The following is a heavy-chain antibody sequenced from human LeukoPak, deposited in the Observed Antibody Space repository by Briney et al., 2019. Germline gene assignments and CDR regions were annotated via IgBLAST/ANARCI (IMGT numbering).Heavy chain of an antibody. D-gene: IGHD6-19*01. CDR2: ISAYNGNT. CDR1: GYTFTSYG. V-gene: IGHV1-18*01. CDR3: ARDRSGSSGWYPYYYYMDV. Sequence: ASVKVSCKASGYTFTSYGISWVRQAPGQGLEWMGWISAYNGNTNYAQKLQGRVTMTTDTSTSTAYMELRSLRSDDTAVYHCARDRSGSSGWYPYYYYMDVWGKGTTVTVSS. J-gene: IGHJ6*03.